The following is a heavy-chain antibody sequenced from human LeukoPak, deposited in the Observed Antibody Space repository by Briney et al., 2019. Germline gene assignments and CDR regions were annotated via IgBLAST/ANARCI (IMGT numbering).Heavy chain of an antibody. CDR1: GGSISTYY. CDR3: AELGASGNGYLSWFDP. Sequence: SKTLSLTCTFSGGSISTYYWSWIRQPPGKGLEWIGYIYYSGNSNYNPSLKSRVTISVDTSKNQFALKLSSVTAADTAVYYCAELGASGNGYLSWFDPWGQGTLVTVSS. V-gene: IGHV4-59*01. CDR2: IYYSGNS. J-gene: IGHJ5*02. D-gene: IGHD3-22*01.